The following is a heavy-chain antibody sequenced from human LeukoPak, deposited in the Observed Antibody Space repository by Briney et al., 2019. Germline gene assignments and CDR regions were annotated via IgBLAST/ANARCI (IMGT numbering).Heavy chain of an antibody. CDR1: GFTFSSYA. Sequence: PGASLRLSCAVSGFTFSSYAMTWVRQAPGKGLEWVSAIGVGGSNTFYADSVKGRFTISRDNSKNTLHLQVNSLRAEDTAVYYCAKAWTDYWYFDLWGRGTLVTVSS. D-gene: IGHD3/OR15-3a*01. J-gene: IGHJ2*01. CDR3: AKAWTDYWYFDL. CDR2: IGVGGSNT. V-gene: IGHV3-23*01.